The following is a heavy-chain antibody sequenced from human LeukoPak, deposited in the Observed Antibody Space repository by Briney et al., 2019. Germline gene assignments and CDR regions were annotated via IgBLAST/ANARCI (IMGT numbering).Heavy chain of an antibody. CDR2: IYSGGST. CDR3: ARASPATYYDFWSGYYLGAFDI. Sequence: GGSLRLSCAASGFTVSSNYMSWVRQAPGKGLEWVSVIYSGGSTYYADSVKGRFTISRDNSKNTLYLQMNSLRAEDTAVYYCARASPATYYDFWSGYYLGAFDIWGQGTMVTVSS. CDR1: GFTVSSNY. V-gene: IGHV3-53*01. D-gene: IGHD3-3*01. J-gene: IGHJ3*02.